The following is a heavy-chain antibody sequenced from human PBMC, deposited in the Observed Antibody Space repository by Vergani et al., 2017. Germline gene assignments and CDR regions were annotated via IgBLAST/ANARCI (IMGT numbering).Heavy chain of an antibody. CDR3: ARFRGGNSPPDY. Sequence: QVQLQESGPGLVKPSETLSLTCTVSGCSISSYYWSWIRQPPGKGLEWIGYIYYSGSTNYNPSLKSRVTRSVDTSKNQFSLKLSSVAAADTAVYYCARFRGGNSPPDYWGQGTLVTVSS. V-gene: IGHV4-59*01. D-gene: IGHD4-23*01. CDR2: IYYSGST. J-gene: IGHJ4*02. CDR1: GCSISSYY.